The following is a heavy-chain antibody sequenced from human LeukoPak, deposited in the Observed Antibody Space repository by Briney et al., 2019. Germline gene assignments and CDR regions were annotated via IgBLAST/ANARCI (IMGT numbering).Heavy chain of an antibody. Sequence: PSETLSLTCAVYGGSFSGYYWSWIRQPPGKGLEWIGEINHSGSTNYNPSLKSRVTISVDTSKNQFSLKLSSVTAADTAVYHCARGEVGATWRLSSWFDPWGQGTLVTVSS. D-gene: IGHD1-26*01. CDR3: ARGEVGATWRLSSWFDP. V-gene: IGHV4-34*01. J-gene: IGHJ5*02. CDR1: GGSFSGYY. CDR2: INHSGST.